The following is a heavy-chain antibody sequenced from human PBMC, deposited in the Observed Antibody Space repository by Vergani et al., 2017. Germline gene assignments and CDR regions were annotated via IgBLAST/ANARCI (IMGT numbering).Heavy chain of an antibody. V-gene: IGHV4-59*01. D-gene: IGHD1-26*01. J-gene: IGHJ4*02. CDR3: ARGGEWELLENYFDY. CDR2: IYYSGST. Sequence: QVQLQESGPGLVKPSETLSLTCTVPGGSISSYYWSWIRQPPGKGLEWIGYIYYSGSTNYNPSLKSRVTITVDTSKNQFPLKLSSVTAADTAVYYCARGGEWELLENYFDYWGQGTLVTVSS. CDR1: GGSISSYY.